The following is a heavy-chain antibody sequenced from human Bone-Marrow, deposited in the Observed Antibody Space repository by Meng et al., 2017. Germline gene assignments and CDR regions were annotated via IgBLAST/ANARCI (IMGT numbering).Heavy chain of an antibody. V-gene: IGHV3-48*03. D-gene: IGHD3-16*02. CDR3: AREPYYDYVWGSYRTYYFDY. CDR2: ISSSGSTI. J-gene: IGHJ4*02. CDR1: GFTFSSYE. Sequence: GESLKISCAASGFTFSSYEMNWVRQAPGKGLEWVSYISSSGSTIYYADSVKGRFTISRDNAKNSLYLQMNSLRAEDTAVYYCAREPYYDYVWGSYRTYYFDYWGQGKLVNVAS.